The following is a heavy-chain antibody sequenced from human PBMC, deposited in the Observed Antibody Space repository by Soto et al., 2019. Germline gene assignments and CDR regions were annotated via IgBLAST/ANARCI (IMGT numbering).Heavy chain of an antibody. V-gene: IGHV3-23*01. J-gene: IGHJ4*02. CDR3: ARDIMITFGDTPIVDY. CDR2: ISGSGGST. CDR1: GFTFSSYA. D-gene: IGHD3-16*01. Sequence: EVQLLESGGGLVQPGGSLRLSCAASGFTFSSYAMSWVRQAPGKGLEWVSAISGSGGSTYYADSVKGRFTISRDNSKNTLYLQMNSLRAEDTAVYYCARDIMITFGDTPIVDYWGQGTLVTVSS.